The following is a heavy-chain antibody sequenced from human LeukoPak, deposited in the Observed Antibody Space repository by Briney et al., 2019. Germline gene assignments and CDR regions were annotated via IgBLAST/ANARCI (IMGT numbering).Heavy chain of an antibody. CDR3: ARSPDCNSDTCSIYRHSDS. CDR2: IGYDQKKT. V-gene: IGHV3-30*02. D-gene: IGHD2/OR15-2a*01. Sequence: PGGSLRLSCATSGFTFSAYGMHWVRQAPGKGLEWVAVIGYDQKKTYYVDSVKGRFTISRDTSKSTLFLQMDSLRLEDTAVYYCARSPDCNSDTCSIYRHSDSWGQGTLVTVSS. J-gene: IGHJ4*02. CDR1: GFTFSAYG.